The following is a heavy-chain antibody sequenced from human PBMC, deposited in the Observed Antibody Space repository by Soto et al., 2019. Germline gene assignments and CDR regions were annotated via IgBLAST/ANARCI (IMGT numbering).Heavy chain of an antibody. Sequence: ASVKVSCKASGYTFTSYGISWVRQAPGQGLEWMGWISAYNGNTNYAQKLQGRVTMTTGTSTSTAYMELSRLRSDDTAVYYCARAEYSSGFDAFDIWGQGTMVTVSS. CDR3: ARAEYSSGFDAFDI. CDR2: ISAYNGNT. D-gene: IGHD6-19*01. J-gene: IGHJ3*02. V-gene: IGHV1-18*01. CDR1: GYTFTSYG.